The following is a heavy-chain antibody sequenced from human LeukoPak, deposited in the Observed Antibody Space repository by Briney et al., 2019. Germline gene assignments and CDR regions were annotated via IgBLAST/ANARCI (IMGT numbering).Heavy chain of an antibody. D-gene: IGHD2-21*02. CDR2: ISAYNGNT. Sequence: GASVKVSCKASGYTFTSYGISWVRQAPGQGLEWMGWISAYNGNTNYAQKLQGRVTMTTDTSTSTAYMELRSLRSDDTAVYYCARQSHIVVVTAYDYWGQGTLVTVSS. CDR3: ARQSHIVVVTAYDY. CDR1: GYTFTSYG. J-gene: IGHJ4*02. V-gene: IGHV1-18*01.